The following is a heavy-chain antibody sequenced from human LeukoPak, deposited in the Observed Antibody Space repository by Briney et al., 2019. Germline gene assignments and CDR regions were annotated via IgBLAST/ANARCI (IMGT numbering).Heavy chain of an antibody. CDR1: GGSITTSTYF. D-gene: IGHD2-15*01. V-gene: IGHV4-39*07. Sequence: SETLSLTCTVSGGSITTSTYFWGWIRQPPGKGLEWIGTIHYSGSTNYNPSLKSRVTISVDKSKNQFSLKLSSVTAADTAVYYCARDTDCSGGSCFDYWGQGTLVTVSS. CDR2: IHYSGST. J-gene: IGHJ4*02. CDR3: ARDTDCSGGSCFDY.